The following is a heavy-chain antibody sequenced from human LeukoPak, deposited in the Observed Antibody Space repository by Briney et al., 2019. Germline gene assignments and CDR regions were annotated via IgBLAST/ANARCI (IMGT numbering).Heavy chain of an antibody. Sequence: PGGSLRLSSAASGFTFGDYAMYWGRLAPRRGLEWVSLLSGDGRTYYADSVMGRFTISRDNSKNSLFLQMNSLRTEDTALYYCANEGPIAVANYFDNWGQGTLVSVSS. J-gene: IGHJ4*02. CDR2: LSGDGRT. D-gene: IGHD6-19*01. CDR1: GFTFGDYA. V-gene: IGHV3-43*02. CDR3: ANEGPIAVANYFDN.